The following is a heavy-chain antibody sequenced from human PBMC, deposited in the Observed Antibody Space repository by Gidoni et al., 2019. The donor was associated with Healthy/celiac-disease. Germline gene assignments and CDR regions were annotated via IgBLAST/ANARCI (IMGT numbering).Heavy chain of an antibody. CDR3: ARHLRGVVTPEYFDY. CDR2: IYYSGST. V-gene: IGHV4-39*01. D-gene: IGHD2-21*02. CDR1: GGSISSSSYY. Sequence: QLQLQESGPGLVKPSETLSLTCTVSGGSISSSSYYWGWIRQPPGKGLEWIGSIYYSGSTYYNPSLKSRVTISVDTSKNQFSLKLSSVTAADTAVYYCARHLRGVVTPEYFDYWGQGTLVTVSS. J-gene: IGHJ4*02.